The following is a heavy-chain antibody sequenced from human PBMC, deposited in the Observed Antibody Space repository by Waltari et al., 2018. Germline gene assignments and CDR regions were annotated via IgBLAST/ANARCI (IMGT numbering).Heavy chain of an antibody. J-gene: IGHJ4*02. V-gene: IGHV4-39*01. CDR2: IYYSGTT. CDR1: GGSISRSGYY. D-gene: IGHD3-22*01. CDR3: ARQSYYDESGHD. Sequence: QLELQESGPGLVKPSETLSLPCSVSGGSISRSGYYWVWIRQPPGKGLEWSGGIYYSGTTYYNPSLNSRVTISVDTSKNQFSLKLTSVTAADTAMYFCARQSYYDESGHDWGQGTLVTVSS.